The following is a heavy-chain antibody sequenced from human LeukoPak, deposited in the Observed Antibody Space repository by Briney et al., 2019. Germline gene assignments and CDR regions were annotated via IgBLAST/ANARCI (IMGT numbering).Heavy chain of an antibody. J-gene: IGHJ4*02. V-gene: IGHV3-7*01. D-gene: IGHD1-26*01. CDR2: INQESSEK. CDR3: AREVDRSFGY. CDR1: GFTFSSYA. Sequence: PGGSLRLSCAASGFTFSSYAMSWVRQAPGKGPEWVANINQESSEKYYVDSVRGRFTISRDNAKNSLSLQMISLRVEDTAVYYCAREVDRSFGYWGQGNVVTVSS.